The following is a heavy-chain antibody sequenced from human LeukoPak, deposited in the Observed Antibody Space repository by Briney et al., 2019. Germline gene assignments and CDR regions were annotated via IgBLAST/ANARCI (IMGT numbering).Heavy chain of an antibody. CDR2: INPNSGGT. D-gene: IGHD3-22*01. V-gene: IGHV1-2*02. Sequence: ASVKVSCKASGYTFTGYYMHWVRQAPGQGLEWMGWINPNSGGTDYAQKFQGRVTMTRDTSISTAYMELSRLRSDDTAVYYCARVALSVARDSSGYLDYWGQGTLVTVSS. CDR3: ARVALSVARDSSGYLDY. CDR1: GYTFTGYY. J-gene: IGHJ4*02.